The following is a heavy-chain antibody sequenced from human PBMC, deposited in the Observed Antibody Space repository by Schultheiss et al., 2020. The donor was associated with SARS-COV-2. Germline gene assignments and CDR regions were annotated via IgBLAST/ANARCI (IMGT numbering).Heavy chain of an antibody. CDR1: GGSISSGSYY. D-gene: IGHD3-3*01. CDR2: IYTSGST. Sequence: SETLSLTCTVSGGSISSGSYYWSWIRQPAGKGLEWIGRIYTSGSTNYNPSLKSRVTISVDTSKNQFSLKLSSVTAADTAVYYCARGWSYDFWSGLSPTAFSFDYWGQGTLVTVSS. CDR3: ARGWSYDFWSGLSPTAFSFDY. J-gene: IGHJ4*02. V-gene: IGHV4-61*02.